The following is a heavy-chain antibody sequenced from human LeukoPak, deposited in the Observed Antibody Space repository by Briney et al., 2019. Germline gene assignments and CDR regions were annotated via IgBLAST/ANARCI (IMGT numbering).Heavy chain of an antibody. V-gene: IGHV3-30*18. D-gene: IGHD3-10*01. CDR3: AKGPLSGSYYSREDFDY. Sequence: PGGSLRLSCAASGFTFSDYYMSWIRQAPGKGLEWVAVISYDGSNKYYADSVKGRFTISRDNSKNTLYLQMNSLRAEDTAVYYCAKGPLSGSYYSREDFDYWGQGTLVTVSS. CDR2: ISYDGSNK. J-gene: IGHJ4*02. CDR1: GFTFSDYY.